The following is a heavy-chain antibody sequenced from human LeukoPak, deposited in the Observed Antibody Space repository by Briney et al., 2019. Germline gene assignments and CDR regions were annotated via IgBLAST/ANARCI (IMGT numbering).Heavy chain of an antibody. Sequence: SETLSLTCTVSGGSISSYYWSWIRQSPGKALEWIGYIYYSGSTKYSPSLKSRVTISVDTSKNQFSLKLNSVTAADTAVDYCARDTQEPAEMTTVGDAFGIWGQGTMVTVSS. CDR1: GGSISSYY. CDR3: ARDTQEPAEMTTVGDAFGI. CDR2: IYYSGST. J-gene: IGHJ3*02. D-gene: IGHD4-17*01. V-gene: IGHV4-59*01.